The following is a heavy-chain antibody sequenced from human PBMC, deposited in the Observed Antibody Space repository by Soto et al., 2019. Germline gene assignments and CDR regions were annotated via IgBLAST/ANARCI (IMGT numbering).Heavy chain of an antibody. CDR2: TYYKSKWYT. V-gene: IGHV6-1*01. CDR1: GDSVSSNSAA. Sequence: PSQTLSLTCVISGDSVSSNSAAWSWIRQSPSRGLEWLGMTYYKSKWYTDYAVSLKGRITINPDTSRNQFSLQLNSVTPEDTAVYFCARDRDAGPNYFDSWGQGTLVTVSS. J-gene: IGHJ4*02. CDR3: ARDRDAGPNYFDS. D-gene: IGHD1-1*01.